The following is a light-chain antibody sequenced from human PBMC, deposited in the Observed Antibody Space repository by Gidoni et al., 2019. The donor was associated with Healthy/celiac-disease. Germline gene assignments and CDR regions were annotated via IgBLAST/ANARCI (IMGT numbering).Light chain of an antibody. J-gene: IGLJ2*01. CDR3: AAWDDSLSVV. Sequence: QSVLTQPPSPSGTPGQRVTISCSGSSSNIGSNYVYWYQQLPGTAPKLLSYRNNQRPSGVPDRFSGSKSGTSASLAISGLRSEDEADYYCAAWDDSLSVVFGGGTKLTVL. V-gene: IGLV1-47*01. CDR2: RNN. CDR1: SSNIGSNY.